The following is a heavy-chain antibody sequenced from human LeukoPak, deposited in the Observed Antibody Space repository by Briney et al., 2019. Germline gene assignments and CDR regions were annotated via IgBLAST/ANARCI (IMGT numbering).Heavy chain of an antibody. CDR2: IYSGGKI. CDR3: AKSIQFGDLFQRVPKYYYYMDV. J-gene: IGHJ6*03. Sequence: PGGSLRLSCEGSGFNVGSTYMIWVRQAPGKGLEWVSGIYSGGKIYQADSVKGRFTISRDNSKNALYLQMNSVRAEDTAVYYCAKSIQFGDLFQRVPKYYYYMDVWGKGTTVTVSS. CDR1: GFNVGSTY. D-gene: IGHD3-10*01. V-gene: IGHV3-53*01.